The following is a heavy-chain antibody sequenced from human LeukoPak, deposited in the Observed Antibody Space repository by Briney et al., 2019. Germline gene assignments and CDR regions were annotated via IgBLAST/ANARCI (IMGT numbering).Heavy chain of an antibody. J-gene: IGHJ4*02. V-gene: IGHV3-74*01. CDR2: IHTDGIST. CDR3: ASGELDSLYYFDS. D-gene: IGHD1-1*01. CDR1: GFTFSNYW. Sequence: GGSLRLSCAASGFTFSNYWMHWVRQAPGKGLVWVSRIHTDGISTTYADSVKGRFTISRDNAKNTLYLQMNSLRAEDTAVYYCASGELDSLYYFDSWGQGTLVTVSS.